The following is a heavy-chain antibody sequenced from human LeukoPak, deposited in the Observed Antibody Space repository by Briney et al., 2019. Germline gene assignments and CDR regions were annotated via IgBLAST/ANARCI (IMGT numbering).Heavy chain of an antibody. CDR2: IIPIFGTA. Sequence: ASVKVSCKASGDSFSNHVISWVRQAPGQGLEWVGGIIPIFGTANYAQKFQGRVTITADESTSTAYMELSSLRSEDTAVYYCARDYDFWSGYGPGMSTHNWFDPWGQGTLVTVSS. D-gene: IGHD3-3*01. CDR1: GDSFSNHV. CDR3: ARDYDFWSGYGPGMSTHNWFDP. V-gene: IGHV1-69*13. J-gene: IGHJ5*02.